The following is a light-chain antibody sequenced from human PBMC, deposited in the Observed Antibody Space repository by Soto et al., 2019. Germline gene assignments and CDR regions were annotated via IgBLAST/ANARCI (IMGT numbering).Light chain of an antibody. J-gene: IGKJ1*01. CDR1: QSVSSN. CDR2: GAS. CDR3: QQYNNWPPWT. V-gene: IGKV3-15*01. Sequence: EIVMTQSPATLSVSPGERATLSCRASQSVSSNLAWYQKKPGQAPRLLIYGASTRATGIPDRFSGSGSGTEFTLTISSLQSEDFEVYYCQQYNNWPPWTVGQGTKVEIK.